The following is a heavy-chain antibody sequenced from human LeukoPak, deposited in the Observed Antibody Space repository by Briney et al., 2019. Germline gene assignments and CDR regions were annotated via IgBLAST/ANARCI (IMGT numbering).Heavy chain of an antibody. V-gene: IGHV3-53*01. D-gene: IGHD5-18*01. J-gene: IGHJ4*02. CDR2: IYSGGST. CDR1: GFTVSSNY. CDR3: AREIIQLPGYFDY. Sequence: EGSLRLSCAASGFTVSSNYMSWVRQAPGKGLEWVSVIYSGGSTYYADSVKGRFTISRDNSMNTLYLQMNSLRAEDTAVYYCAREIIQLPGYFDYWGQGTLVTVSS.